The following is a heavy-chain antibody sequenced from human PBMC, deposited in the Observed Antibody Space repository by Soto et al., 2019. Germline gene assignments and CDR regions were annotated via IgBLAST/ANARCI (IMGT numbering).Heavy chain of an antibody. CDR3: ARDPITIFGVVPKYFYYGLDV. V-gene: IGHV1-69*13. D-gene: IGHD3-3*01. Sequence: ASVKVSCKASGGTFSSYAISWVRQAPGQGLEWMGGIIPIFGTANYAQKFQGRVTITADESTSTAYMELSSLRSEDTAVYYCARDPITIFGVVPKYFYYGLDVWGQGTTVTVSS. CDR1: GGTFSSYA. J-gene: IGHJ6*02. CDR2: IIPIFGTA.